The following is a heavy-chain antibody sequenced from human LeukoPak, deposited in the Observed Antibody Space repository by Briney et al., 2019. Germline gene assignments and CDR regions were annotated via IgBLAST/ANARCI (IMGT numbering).Heavy chain of an antibody. J-gene: IGHJ4*02. V-gene: IGHV3-30*18. CDR3: AKDPVGGVIVYYFDY. CDR2: ISYDGSNK. CDR1: GFTFSSYG. D-gene: IGHD3-16*02. Sequence: PGRSLRLSCAASGFTFSSYGMHWVRQAPGKGLEWVAVISYDGSNKYYADSVKGRFTISRDNSKNTLYLQMNSLRAEDTAVYYCAKDPVGGVIVYYFDYWGQRTLVTVSS.